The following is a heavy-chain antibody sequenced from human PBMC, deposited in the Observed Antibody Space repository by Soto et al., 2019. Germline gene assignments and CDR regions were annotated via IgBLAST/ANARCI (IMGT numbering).Heavy chain of an antibody. CDR1: GGSFSAHG. Sequence: QVQLMQSGAEVKKPGSSVRVSCKASGGSFSAHGFCWIRQAPGQGLEWVGGTIPMSGKTHYAQKFQDRVTITADKSTTTISLDMSRLRSEDTAIYYCALSPGGGFSWFDPWGQGNVVIVSS. CDR2: TIPMSGKT. J-gene: IGHJ5*02. V-gene: IGHV1-69*06. CDR3: ALSPGGGFSWFDP. D-gene: IGHD3-16*01.